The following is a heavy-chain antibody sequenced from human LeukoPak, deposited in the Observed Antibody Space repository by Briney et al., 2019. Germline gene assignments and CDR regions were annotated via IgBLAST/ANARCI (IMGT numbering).Heavy chain of an antibody. D-gene: IGHD2/OR15-2a*01. CDR2: ISYDGSNK. Sequence: GGSLRLSCAASGFTFSSYGIHWVRQAPGKGLEWVAVISYDGSNKYYADSVKGRFTISRDNSKNTLYLQMNSLRAEDTAVYYCAKGFFRDNYFDYWGQGTLVTVSS. CDR1: GFTFSSYG. CDR3: AKGFFRDNYFDY. J-gene: IGHJ4*02. V-gene: IGHV3-30*18.